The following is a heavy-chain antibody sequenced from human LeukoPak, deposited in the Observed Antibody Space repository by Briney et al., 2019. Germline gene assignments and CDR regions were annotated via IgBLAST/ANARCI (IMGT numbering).Heavy chain of an antibody. V-gene: IGHV4-34*01. Sequence: SETLSLTCTVSGGSISSYYWSWIRQPPGKGLEWIGEINHSGSTNYNPSLKSRVTISVDTSKNQFSLKLSSVTAADTAVYYCARVAYYPNYFDYWGQGTLVTVSS. CDR3: ARVAYYPNYFDY. J-gene: IGHJ4*02. CDR2: INHSGST. CDR1: GGSISSYY. D-gene: IGHD2-8*01.